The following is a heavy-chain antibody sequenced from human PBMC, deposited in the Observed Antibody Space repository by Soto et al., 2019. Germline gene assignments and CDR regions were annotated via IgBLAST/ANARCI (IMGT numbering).Heavy chain of an antibody. CDR2: ISGSGGST. CDR3: ATGRAKGTFNYFDY. D-gene: IGHD3-10*01. V-gene: IGHV3-23*01. CDR1: GFTFSSYA. Sequence: SLRLSCAASGFTFSSYAMSWVRQAPGKGLEWVSAISGSGGSTYYADSVKGRFTISRDNSKNTLYLQMNSLRAEDTAVYYCATGRAKGTFNYFDYRGQGTLVTVSA. J-gene: IGHJ4*02.